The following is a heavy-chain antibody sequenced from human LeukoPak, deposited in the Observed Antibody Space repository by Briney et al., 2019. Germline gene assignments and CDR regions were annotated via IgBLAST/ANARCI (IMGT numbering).Heavy chain of an antibody. CDR2: INPNSCGT. J-gene: IGHJ4*02. V-gene: IGHV1-2*02. Sequence: ASVKVSCKASGYTFTGYYMHWVRQAPGQGLEWMGWINPNSCGTNYAQKFQGRVTTTRDTSITTAHMELSRLRSDDTAVYYYARSSAPYYFDYWGQGTLVTVSS. CDR3: ARSSAPYYFDY. CDR1: GYTFTGYY.